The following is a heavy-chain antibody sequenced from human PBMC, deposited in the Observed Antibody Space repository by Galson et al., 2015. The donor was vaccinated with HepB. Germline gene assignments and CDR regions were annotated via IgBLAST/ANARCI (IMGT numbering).Heavy chain of an antibody. J-gene: IGHJ2*01. D-gene: IGHD3-22*01. CDR3: TRDQGGPTKYYYDSSGYTNGWYFDP. CDR2: IRSKAYGGTT. CDR1: GFTFGDYA. Sequence: SLRLSCAASGFTFGDYAMSWVRQAPGKGLEWVGFIRSKAYGGTTEYAASVKGRFTISRDDSKSIAYLQMNSLKTEDTAVYYCTRDQGGPTKYYYDSSGYTNGWYFDPWGRGTLVTVSS. V-gene: IGHV3-49*04.